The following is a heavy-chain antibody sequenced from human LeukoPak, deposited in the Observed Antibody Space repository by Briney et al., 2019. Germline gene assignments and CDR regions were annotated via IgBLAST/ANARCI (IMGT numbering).Heavy chain of an antibody. J-gene: IGHJ5*02. CDR2: INPNSGGT. CDR1: GYTFTVYY. CDR3: ARGRRIVVPDAAQGDP. V-gene: IGHV1-2*02. Sequence: ASVKVSCKAAGYTFTVYYMHWGRQAPGQGLEWMGWINPNSGGTNYAQKFQGRVTMTRDTAISTASMELSRLRSDDTAVYYRARGRRIVVPDAAQGDPWGQGTLVTVSP. D-gene: IGHD2-2*01.